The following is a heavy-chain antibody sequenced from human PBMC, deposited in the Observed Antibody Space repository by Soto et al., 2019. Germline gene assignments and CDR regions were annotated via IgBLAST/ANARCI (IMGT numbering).Heavy chain of an antibody. D-gene: IGHD2-2*01. CDR2: INPSGGST. V-gene: IGHV1-46*03. J-gene: IGHJ3*02. CDR1: GYTFTSYY. Sequence: GASVKVSCKASGYTFTSYYMHWVRQAPGQGLEWMGIINPSGGSTSYAQKLQGRVTMTRDTSTSTVYMELSSLRSEDTAVYYCAASHGTSDAFDIWGQGTMVTVSS. CDR3: AASHGTSDAFDI.